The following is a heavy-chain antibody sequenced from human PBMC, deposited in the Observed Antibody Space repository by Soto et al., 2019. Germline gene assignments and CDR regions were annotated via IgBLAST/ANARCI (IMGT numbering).Heavy chain of an antibody. V-gene: IGHV1-46*03. CDR3: ARDRRYFSDSWSCYYTDRGDALYI. J-gene: IGHJ3*02. CDR2: INPSGGST. CDR1: GYTFTSYY. D-gene: IGHD3-3*01. Sequence: ASVKVSCKASGYTFTSYYMHWVRQAPGQGLEWMGIINPSGGSTSYAQKFQGRVTMTRDTSTSTVYMELSSLRSEDTAVYYCARDRRYFSDSWSCYYTDRGDALYIWG.